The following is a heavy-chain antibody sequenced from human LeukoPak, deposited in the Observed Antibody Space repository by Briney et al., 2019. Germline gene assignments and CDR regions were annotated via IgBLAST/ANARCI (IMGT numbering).Heavy chain of an antibody. CDR3: ARDLGYCSGGSCYTWFDP. D-gene: IGHD2-15*01. CDR2: ISAYNGNT. CDR1: GYTSTSYG. J-gene: IGHJ5*02. Sequence: ASVKVSCKASGYTSTSYGIRWVRQAPGQGLEWMGWISAYNGNTNYAQKLQGRVTMTTDTSTSTAYMELRSLRSDDTAVYYCARDLGYCSGGSCYTWFDPWGQGTLVTVSS. V-gene: IGHV1-18*01.